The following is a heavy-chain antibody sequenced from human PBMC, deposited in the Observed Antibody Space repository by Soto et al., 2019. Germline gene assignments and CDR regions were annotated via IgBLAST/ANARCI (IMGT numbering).Heavy chain of an antibody. J-gene: IGHJ4*02. CDR2: TNSDGTDS. Sequence: GSLRLSCAVAGVDFDDYAMHGVRQVPGKGLEWVSLTNSDGTDSSYMDSVTGRITISRDNAKSTLYLQMDRLRPEDTALYFCAKSLYYYDSSPLDHWGQGTLVTVSS. V-gene: IGHV3-43D*04. CDR1: GVDFDDYA. D-gene: IGHD3-22*01. CDR3: AKSLYYYDSSPLDH.